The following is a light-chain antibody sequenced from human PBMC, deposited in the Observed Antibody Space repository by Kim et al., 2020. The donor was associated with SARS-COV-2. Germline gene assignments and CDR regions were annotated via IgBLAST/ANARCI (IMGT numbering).Light chain of an antibody. V-gene: IGKV3-15*01. J-gene: IGKJ1*01. CDR1: QSVSSS. CDR3: QQYNNWRT. CDR2: GAS. Sequence: PGERATPSCRASQSVSSSLAWYQQKPGQAPRLLLYGASTRATGVPARFAGSGSGTEFTLTISSLQSEDFAVYYCQQYNNWRTFGQGTKVDIK.